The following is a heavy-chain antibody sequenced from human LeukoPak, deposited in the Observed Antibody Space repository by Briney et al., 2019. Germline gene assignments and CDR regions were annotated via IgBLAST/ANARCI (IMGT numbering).Heavy chain of an antibody. CDR3: AKDGVYGSGSSYYFDY. J-gene: IGHJ4*02. Sequence: RPGGSLRLSCAASGFTFSSYAMSWVRQAPGKGLEWVSAIGGSGGNTYYADSVKGRFTISRDNSMNTLSLQMNSLGAEDTAVYYCAKDGVYGSGSSYYFDYWGQGTLVTVSS. V-gene: IGHV3-23*01. CDR2: IGGSGGNT. D-gene: IGHD3-10*01. CDR1: GFTFSSYA.